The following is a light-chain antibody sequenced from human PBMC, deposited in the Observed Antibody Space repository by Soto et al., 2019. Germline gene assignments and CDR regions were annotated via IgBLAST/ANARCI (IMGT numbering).Light chain of an antibody. J-gene: IGLJ3*02. CDR2: EDN. CDR1: SGSIASNY. CDR3: QSYDSSNQGV. Sequence: NFMLTQPHSVSESPGKTVTISCTGSSGSIASNYVQWYQQRPGSAPTTVIYEDNQRPSGVPDRFSGSIDSSYNSASLTISGLKTEDEADYYCQSYDSSNQGVFGGGTKLTVL. V-gene: IGLV6-57*02.